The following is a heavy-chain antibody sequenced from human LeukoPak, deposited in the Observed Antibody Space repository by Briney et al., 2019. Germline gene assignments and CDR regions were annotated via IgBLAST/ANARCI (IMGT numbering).Heavy chain of an antibody. CDR3: ARAPADILTGYPYWFDP. CDR1: GYTFTSYY. J-gene: IGHJ5*02. V-gene: IGHV1-46*01. D-gene: IGHD3-9*01. Sequence: LRASVKVSCKASGYTFTSYYMHWVRQAPGQGLEWMGIINPSGGSTSYAQKFQGRVTITADKSTSTAYTELSSLRSEDTAVYYCARAPADILTGYPYWFDPWGQGTLVTVSS. CDR2: INPSGGST.